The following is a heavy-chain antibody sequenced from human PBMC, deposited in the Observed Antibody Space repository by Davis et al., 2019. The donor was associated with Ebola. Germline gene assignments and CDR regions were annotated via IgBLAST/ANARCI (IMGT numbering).Heavy chain of an antibody. D-gene: IGHD2/OR15-2a*01. CDR2: LGTSADT. CDR3: AKDTSNIWFDI. J-gene: IGHJ3*02. CDR1: GFIFSSYV. Sequence: GESLKISCAASGFIFSSYVMSWVRQAPGKGLEWVSTLGTSADTYYADSVKGRFTISRDNSKNTLYLQMNGLRVDDTAIYYCAKDTSNIWFDIWGQGTNVTVSS. V-gene: IGHV3-23*01.